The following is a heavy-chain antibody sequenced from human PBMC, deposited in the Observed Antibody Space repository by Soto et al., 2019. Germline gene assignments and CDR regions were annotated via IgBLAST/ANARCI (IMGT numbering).Heavy chain of an antibody. Sequence: GGSLRLSCAASGFTFSSYAMSWVRQAPGKGLEWVSAISGSGGSTHYADSVKGRFTISRDNSKNTLYLQMNSLRAEDTAVYYCAKDSFGRGFRTGRPIDYWGPGILVTLSS. CDR1: GFTFSSYA. D-gene: IGHD1-1*01. V-gene: IGHV3-23*01. CDR3: AKDSFGRGFRTGRPIDY. CDR2: ISGSGGST. J-gene: IGHJ4*02.